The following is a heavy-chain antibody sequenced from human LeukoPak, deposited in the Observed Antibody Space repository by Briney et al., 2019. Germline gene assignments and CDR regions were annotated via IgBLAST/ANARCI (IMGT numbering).Heavy chain of an antibody. CDR2: IYYSGST. Sequence: PSETLSLTCTVSGGSISSSSHYWGWIRQPPGKGLEWIGSIYYSGSTYYNPSLKSRVTISVDTSKNQFSLKLSSVTAADTAVYYCARGPSTYYYDSSGYYDYWGQGTLVTVSS. CDR3: ARGPSTYYYDSSGYYDY. J-gene: IGHJ4*02. CDR1: GGSISSSSHY. D-gene: IGHD3-22*01. V-gene: IGHV4-39*01.